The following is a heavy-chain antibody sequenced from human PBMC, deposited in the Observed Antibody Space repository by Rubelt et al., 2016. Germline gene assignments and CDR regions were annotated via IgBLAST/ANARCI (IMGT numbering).Heavy chain of an antibody. CDR2: INTNTGTT. D-gene: IGHD6-13*01. CDR3: ARGSGSSLPDY. J-gene: IGHJ4*02. Sequence: QVQLVQSGAEVKKPGASVKVSCKASAYTFTNYFMHWVRQAPGQGLEWMAIINTNTGTTSYAQKFQGRVTMTRDRSTRTVYMDLSSLKYEDTAVYFCARGSGSSLPDYWGQGTLVTVSS. V-gene: IGHV1-46*01. CDR1: AYTFTNYF.